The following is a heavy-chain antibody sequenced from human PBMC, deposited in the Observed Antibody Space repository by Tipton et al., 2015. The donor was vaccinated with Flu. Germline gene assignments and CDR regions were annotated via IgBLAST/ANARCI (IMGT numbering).Heavy chain of an antibody. V-gene: IGHV3-49*04. CDR1: GFSFGDYA. J-gene: IGHJ4*02. Sequence: RSLRLSCTASGFSFGDYAMSWVRQAPGKGLEWVGLIRSKTYGGTIEYAASVKGRFTISRDDSRGIAYLQMNSLKTEDTGIYYCSTDYVYSNYPAYWGQGTLVTVSS. D-gene: IGHD3-10*02. CDR3: STDYVYSNYPAY. CDR2: IRSKTYGGTI.